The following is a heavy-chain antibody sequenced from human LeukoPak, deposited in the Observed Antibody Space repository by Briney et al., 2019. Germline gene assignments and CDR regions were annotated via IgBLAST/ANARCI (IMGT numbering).Heavy chain of an antibody. CDR1: GFSFSNSW. Sequence: GGSLRLSCAASGFSFSNSWMHWVRQAPGKGLVWVSIINPEETYIVHADSVKGRFTISRDNSKNTLYLQMNSLRAEDTAVYYCASHSSSWYGFDYWGQGTLVTVSS. V-gene: IGHV3-74*01. J-gene: IGHJ4*02. CDR3: ASHSSSWYGFDY. D-gene: IGHD6-13*01. CDR2: INPEETYI.